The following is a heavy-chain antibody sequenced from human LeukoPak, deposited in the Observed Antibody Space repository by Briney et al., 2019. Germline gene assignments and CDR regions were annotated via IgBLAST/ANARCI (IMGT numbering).Heavy chain of an antibody. D-gene: IGHD6-13*01. CDR1: GYTFTTPD. CDR2: MNPNSGKT. Sequence: GASVKVSCTASGYTFTTPDINWVRQATGQGLEWMGWMNPNSGKTGSAQKFQGRLTMTKNTSTSTAYMEVTGLKFEDTAIYYCARGRPGPAGAGTYDFWGQGTLITVSS. CDR3: ARGRPGPAGAGTYDF. V-gene: IGHV1-8*01. J-gene: IGHJ4*02.